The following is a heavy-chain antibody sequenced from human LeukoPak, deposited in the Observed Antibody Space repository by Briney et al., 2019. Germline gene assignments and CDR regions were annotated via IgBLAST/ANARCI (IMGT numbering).Heavy chain of an antibody. CDR2: IYYSGST. Sequence: SETLSLTCAVYSGSFNGYYWSWIRQPPGKGLEWIGYIYYSGSTNYNPSLKSRVTISVDTSKNQFSLKLSSVTAADTAVYYCARYSYYYGMDVWGQGTTVTVSS. D-gene: IGHD2-21*01. CDR1: SGSFNGYY. J-gene: IGHJ6*02. CDR3: ARYSYYYGMDV. V-gene: IGHV4-59*01.